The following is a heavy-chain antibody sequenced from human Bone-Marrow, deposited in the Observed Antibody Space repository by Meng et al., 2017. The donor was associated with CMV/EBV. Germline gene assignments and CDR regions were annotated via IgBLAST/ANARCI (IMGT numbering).Heavy chain of an antibody. CDR3: ARGRFCDY. V-gene: IGHV3-7*01. CDR2: INEESTEK. D-gene: IGHD3-3*01. Sequence: GGSLRLSCGVSGFTFSSYWMSWVRQAPGKGLEWVANINEESTEKYYLDSVKGRFTIVRDTAKNSVYLQMNSLRAEDSGVYYCARGRFCDYWGQGTPVTVSS. J-gene: IGHJ4*02. CDR1: GFTFSSYW.